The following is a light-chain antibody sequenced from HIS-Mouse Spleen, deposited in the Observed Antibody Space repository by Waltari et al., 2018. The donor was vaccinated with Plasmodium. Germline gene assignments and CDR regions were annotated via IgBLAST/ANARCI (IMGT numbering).Light chain of an antibody. CDR2: YYSDSDK. V-gene: IGLV5-37*01. CDR3: MIWPSNASGV. CDR1: SALHVCSYH. Sequence: QPVLTQPPSSSASPGVSARLTCTLPSALHVCSYHIYWYPQKPGSPPRYLLYYYSDSDKGQGSGVPSRFSGSKDASANTGILLISGLQSEDEADYYCMIWPSNASGVFGGGTKLTVL. J-gene: IGLJ3*02.